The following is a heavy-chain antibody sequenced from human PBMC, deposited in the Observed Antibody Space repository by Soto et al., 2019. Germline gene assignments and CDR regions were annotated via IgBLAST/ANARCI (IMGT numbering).Heavy chain of an antibody. D-gene: IGHD6-13*01. V-gene: IGHV1-2*04. CDR2: INPNSGGT. J-gene: IGHJ6*02. Sequence: AAVKVSCKACGYTFTGCYMHWVRQAPGQGLEWMGWINPNSGGTNYAQKFQGWVTMTRDTSISTAYMELSRLRSDDTAVYYCARGSAAAGDYYYYYCIDVWGQGTTVTGSS. CDR1: GYTFTGCY. CDR3: ARGSAAAGDYYYYYCIDV.